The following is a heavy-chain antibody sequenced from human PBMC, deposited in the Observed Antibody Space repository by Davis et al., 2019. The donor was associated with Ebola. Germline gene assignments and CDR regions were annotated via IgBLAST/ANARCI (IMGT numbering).Heavy chain of an antibody. CDR3: ARGLGMGWFDP. V-gene: IGHV4-61*01. Sequence: SETLSLTCAVSGDSVSSGNYYWSWSRQPPGKGLEWIGNIYYGGTTNYNPSLKSRVTISGDTSKNQFSLKLTSVTAADTAVYYCARGLGMGWFDPWGQGTLVTVSS. CDR1: GDSVSSGNYY. J-gene: IGHJ5*02. CDR2: IYYGGTT.